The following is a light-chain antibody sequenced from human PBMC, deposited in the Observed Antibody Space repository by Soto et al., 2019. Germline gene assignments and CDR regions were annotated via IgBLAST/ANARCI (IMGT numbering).Light chain of an antibody. Sequence: ESVLTQSPGTLSLSPGERATLSCRATQSVTNNYFAWYQQKPGQSPRLLIYGVSSRAADIPDRFSGSGSGTDFTLTISRLEPEDFVVYYFQQYSTSPHTIGQGTELEVK. CDR3: QQYSTSPHT. CDR2: GVS. J-gene: IGKJ2*01. V-gene: IGKV3-20*01. CDR1: QSVTNNY.